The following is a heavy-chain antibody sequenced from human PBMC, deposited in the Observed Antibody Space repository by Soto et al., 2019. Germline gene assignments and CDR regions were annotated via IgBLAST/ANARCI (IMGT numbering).Heavy chain of an antibody. V-gene: IGHV4-30-4*01. CDR1: GASITSADYS. J-gene: IGHJ5*02. CDR2: IYHTGTT. CDR3: GREGLSIYGVPTPSFDP. Sequence: QVQLHESGPGLVKPSQTLSLTCTVSGASITSADYSWNWIRQPPGKGLEWIGYIYHTGTTYYNPSPQERITISVGTSMNQVSLKPRSVAAADPAGDYRGREGLSIYGVPTPSFDPWGQGTLVTVSS. D-gene: IGHD3-3*01.